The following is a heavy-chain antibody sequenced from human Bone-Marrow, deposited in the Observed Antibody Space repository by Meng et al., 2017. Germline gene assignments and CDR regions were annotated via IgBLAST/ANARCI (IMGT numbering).Heavy chain of an antibody. D-gene: IGHD2-2*01. Sequence: QVQLLQSGSELKKPGASVKVSCKASGYTFTSYAMNWVRQAPGQGLEWMGWINTNTGNPTYAQGFTGRFVFSLDTSVSTAYLQIGSLKAEDTAVYYCARETLGYCSSTSCYIGPPDYWGQGTLVTVSS. V-gene: IGHV7-4-1*01. J-gene: IGHJ4*02. CDR3: ARETLGYCSSTSCYIGPPDY. CDR1: GYTFTSYA. CDR2: INTNTGNP.